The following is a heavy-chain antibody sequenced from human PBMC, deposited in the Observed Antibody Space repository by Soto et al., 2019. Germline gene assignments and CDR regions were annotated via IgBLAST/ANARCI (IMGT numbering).Heavy chain of an antibody. V-gene: IGHV4-4*02. Sequence: QVQLQESGPGLVKPSGTLSLTCAVSSGSISSTNWWSWVRQPPGKGLEWIGEIYHSGSINYNPSLKSRLTISVDKSKNQFSLTLNSVTDADTAVYYCGRALRGFSAFDIWGQGTMVTVSS. CDR2: IYHSGSI. J-gene: IGHJ3*02. CDR1: SGSISSTNW. D-gene: IGHD3-16*01. CDR3: GRALRGFSAFDI.